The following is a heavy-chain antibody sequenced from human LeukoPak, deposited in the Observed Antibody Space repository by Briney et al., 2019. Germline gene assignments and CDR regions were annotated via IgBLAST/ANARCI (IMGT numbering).Heavy chain of an antibody. CDR1: GSSISSYY. CDR3: ARHRSGSYSI. J-gene: IGHJ3*02. CDR2: IYYNGNT. Sequence: SETLSLTCTVSGSSISSYYWSWIRQPPGKGLEWIGNIYYNGNTNYNPSLKSRVTMSVDTSKNQFSLRLSSVTAADTAVYYCARHRSGSYSIWGQGTMVTVSS. V-gene: IGHV4-59*08. D-gene: IGHD1-26*01.